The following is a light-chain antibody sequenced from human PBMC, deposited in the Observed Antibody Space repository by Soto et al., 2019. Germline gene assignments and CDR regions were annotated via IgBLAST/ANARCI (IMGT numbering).Light chain of an antibody. Sequence: EVVLGTSPTTLSLSPGARASPPCRASQNVTNDLAWYQQKPGQAPRLLIFDASTRATGIPARFSGGGSGTDFTLTINSLEPEDFAVYYCQQRHLWPITSGQGTRLDIK. CDR1: QNVTND. J-gene: IGKJ5*01. CDR3: QQRHLWPIT. V-gene: IGKV3-11*01. CDR2: DAS.